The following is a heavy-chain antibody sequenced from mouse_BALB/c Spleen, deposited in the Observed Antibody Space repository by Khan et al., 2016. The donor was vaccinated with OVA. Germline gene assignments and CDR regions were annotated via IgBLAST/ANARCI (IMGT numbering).Heavy chain of an antibody. V-gene: IGHV9-3-1*01. CDR1: GYTFTNYA. CDR2: INTYTGEP. J-gene: IGHJ4*01. CDR3: ARPPYFSYTLDY. Sequence: QIQLVQSGPELKKPGETVKISCKASGYTFTNYAMNWVKQSPGKALKWMGWINTYTGEPTYADDFKGRFAFSLETSATTAYLQINNLKNEDTATYFCARPPYFSYTLDYWGQGTSVTVSS. D-gene: IGHD2-10*01.